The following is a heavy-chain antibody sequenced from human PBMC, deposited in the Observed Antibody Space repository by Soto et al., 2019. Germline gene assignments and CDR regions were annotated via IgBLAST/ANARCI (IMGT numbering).Heavy chain of an antibody. Sequence: SETLSLTCAVYGGSFSGYYWSWIRQPPGKGLEWIGEINHSGSTNYNPSLKSRVTISVDTSKNQFSLKLSSVAAADTAVYYCARGRRGGNYYYGMDVWGQGTTVTVSS. V-gene: IGHV4-34*01. CDR2: INHSGST. J-gene: IGHJ6*02. CDR1: GGSFSGYY. CDR3: ARGRRGGNYYYGMDV.